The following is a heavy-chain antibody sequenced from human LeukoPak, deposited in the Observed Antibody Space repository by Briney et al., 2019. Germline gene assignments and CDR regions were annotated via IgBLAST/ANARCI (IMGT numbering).Heavy chain of an antibody. CDR1: GFTFSSYA. CDR2: ISGSGGST. CDR3: AKVSFPLGHAFDI. D-gene: IGHD7-27*01. V-gene: IGHV3-23*01. Sequence: GGSLRLSCAASGFTFSSYAMSWVRQAPGKGLEWVSAISGSGGSTYYADSVKGRFTISRDNSKNTLYLQMNSLGAEDTAVYYCAKVSFPLGHAFDIWGQGTMVTVSS. J-gene: IGHJ3*02.